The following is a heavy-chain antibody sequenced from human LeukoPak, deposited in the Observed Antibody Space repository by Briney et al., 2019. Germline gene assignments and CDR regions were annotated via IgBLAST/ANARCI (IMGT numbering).Heavy chain of an antibody. D-gene: IGHD6-19*01. CDR2: IYTSGST. V-gene: IGHV4-61*02. J-gene: IGHJ6*02. CDR3: ARDKQWLVSYYYYGMDV. Sequence: PSQTLSLTCTVSGGSISSGSYYWSWIRQPAGKGLGWIGRIYTSGSTNYNPSLKSRVTISVDTSKNQFSLKLSSVTAADTAVYYCARDKQWLVSYYYYGMDVWGQGTTVTVSS. CDR1: GGSISSGSYY.